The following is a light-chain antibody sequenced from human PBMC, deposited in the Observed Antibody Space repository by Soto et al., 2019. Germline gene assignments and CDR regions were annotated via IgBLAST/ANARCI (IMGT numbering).Light chain of an antibody. J-gene: IGKJ2*01. CDR2: GAS. CDR1: QSVSSN. V-gene: IGKV3-15*01. Sequence: EIVMTQSPATLSASPGERATLSCRASQSVSSNLAWYQQKPGQAPRLLIYGASTRATGIPARFSGSGSGTEFTLTISSLQSEDFAVYYCQQYNNWPPEDTFGQGTKLEIK. CDR3: QQYNNWPPEDT.